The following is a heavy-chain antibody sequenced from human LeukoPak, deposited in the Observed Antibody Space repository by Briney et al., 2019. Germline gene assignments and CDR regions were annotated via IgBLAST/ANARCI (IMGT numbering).Heavy chain of an antibody. CDR2: IVPIFGTA. CDR3: ARGKDQLLYDYFDY. Sequence: SVKVSCKASGGTFSSYAISWVRQAPGQGLEWMGGIVPIFGTANYAQKFQGRVTITADESTSTAYMELSSLRSEDTAVYYCARGKDQLLYDYFDYWGQGTLVTVSS. J-gene: IGHJ4*02. V-gene: IGHV1-69*01. CDR1: GGTFSSYA. D-gene: IGHD2-2*02.